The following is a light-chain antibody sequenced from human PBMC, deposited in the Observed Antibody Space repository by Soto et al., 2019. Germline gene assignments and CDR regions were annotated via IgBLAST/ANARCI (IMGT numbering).Light chain of an antibody. V-gene: IGKV3-20*01. CDR1: QSVSSTY. CDR2: GAS. CDR3: QQLESYPST. J-gene: IGKJ4*01. Sequence: EIVLTQSPGTLSLSPGERATLSCRASQSVSSTYLTWYQQKPGQAPRLLLYGASSRATGIPDRFSGSESGTDFTLTISRLEPEDFAVYYCQQLESYPSTFGGGTKVAIK.